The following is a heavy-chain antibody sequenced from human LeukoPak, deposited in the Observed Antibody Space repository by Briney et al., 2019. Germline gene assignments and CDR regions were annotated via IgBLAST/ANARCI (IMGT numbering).Heavy chain of an antibody. Sequence: SQTLSLTCTVSGGSISSGGYYWSWIRQPPGKGLEWIGYIYHSGSTYYNPSLKSRVTISVDTSKNQFSLKLSSVTAADTAVYYCARRGSSWYRQNPGPYWFDPWGQGTLVTVSS. V-gene: IGHV4-30-2*01. CDR1: GGSISSGGYY. CDR2: IYHSGST. J-gene: IGHJ5*02. CDR3: ARRGSSWYRQNPGPYWFDP. D-gene: IGHD6-13*01.